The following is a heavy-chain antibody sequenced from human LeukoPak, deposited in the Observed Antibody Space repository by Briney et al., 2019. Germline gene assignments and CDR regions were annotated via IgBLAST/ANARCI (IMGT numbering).Heavy chain of an antibody. J-gene: IGHJ4*02. CDR2: ISGSGGST. D-gene: IGHD1-1*01. Sequence: LPGGSLRLSCAASGFTFSDYYMSWIRQAPGKGLEWVSAISGSGGSTYYADSVKGRFTISRDNSKNTLYLQMNSLRAEDTAVYYCAKPPPYGTTDYFDYWGQGTLVTVPS. CDR1: GFTFSDYY. V-gene: IGHV3-23*01. CDR3: AKPPPYGTTDYFDY.